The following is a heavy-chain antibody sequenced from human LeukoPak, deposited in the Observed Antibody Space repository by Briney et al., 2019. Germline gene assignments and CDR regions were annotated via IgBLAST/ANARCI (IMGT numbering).Heavy chain of an antibody. Sequence: SETLSLTCTVSGGSISSSSYYWGWIRPPPGKGLEWIGSIYYSGSTYYNPSLKSRVTISVDTSKNQFSLKLSSVTAADTAVYYCARATVTTYLAYLYWGQGTLVTVSS. CDR1: GGSISSSSYY. V-gene: IGHV4-39*01. J-gene: IGHJ4*02. CDR2: IYYSGST. D-gene: IGHD4-17*01. CDR3: ARATVTTYLAYLY.